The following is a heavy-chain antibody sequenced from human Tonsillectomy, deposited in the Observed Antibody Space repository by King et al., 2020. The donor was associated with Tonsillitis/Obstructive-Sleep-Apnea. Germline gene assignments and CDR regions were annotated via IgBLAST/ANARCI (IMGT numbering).Heavy chain of an antibody. CDR1: GFTFDDYA. CDR3: AKASVKYQLIDDAFDI. CDR2: ISWNSGSI. D-gene: IGHD2-2*01. J-gene: IGHJ3*02. V-gene: IGHV3-9*01. Sequence: VQLVESGGGLVQPGRSLRLSCAASGFTFDDYAMHWVRQAPGKGLEWVSGISWNSGSIGYADSVKGRFTISRDNAKNSLYLQMNSLRAEDTALYYCAKASVKYQLIDDAFDIWGQGTMVTVSS.